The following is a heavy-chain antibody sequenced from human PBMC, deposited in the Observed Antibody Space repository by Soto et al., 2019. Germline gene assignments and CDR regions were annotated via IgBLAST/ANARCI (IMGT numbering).Heavy chain of an antibody. D-gene: IGHD3-10*01. J-gene: IGHJ6*02. CDR3: ARDLKLWFGEGYYYGMDV. CDR2: INAGNGNT. Sequence: QVQLVQSGAEVKKPGASVKVSCKASGYTFTSYAMHWVRQAPGQRLEWMGWINAGNGNTKYSQKFQGRVTITRDTSASTTDMELSSLRSEDTAVYYCARDLKLWFGEGYYYGMDVWGQGTTVTVSS. V-gene: IGHV1-3*01. CDR1: GYTFTSYA.